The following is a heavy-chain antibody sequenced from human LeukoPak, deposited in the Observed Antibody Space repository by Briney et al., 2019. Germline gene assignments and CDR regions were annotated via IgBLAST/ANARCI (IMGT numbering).Heavy chain of an antibody. D-gene: IGHD3-22*01. Sequence: GESLKISCNGSGYSFTSYWIGWVRQMPGKGLGWMGIIYPGDSDTRNSTPFQGQVTISADKSISTAYLQWSSLKASDTAMYYCARQPTYYYDSSGYYVDYWGQRTLVTVSS. CDR3: ARQPTYYYDSSGYYVDY. J-gene: IGHJ4*02. V-gene: IGHV5-51*01. CDR1: GYSFTSYW. CDR2: IYPGDSDT.